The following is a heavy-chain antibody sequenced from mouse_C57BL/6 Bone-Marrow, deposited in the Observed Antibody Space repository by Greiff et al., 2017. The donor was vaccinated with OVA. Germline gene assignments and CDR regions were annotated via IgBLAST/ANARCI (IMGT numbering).Heavy chain of an antibody. Sequence: QVQLQQSGAELARPGASVKMSCKASGYTFTSYTMHWVKQRPGQGLEWIGYINPSSGYTKYKQKFKDKATLTADKSSSTAYMQLSSLTSEDSAVFYCARRAYAYAMDYWGQGTSVTVSS. CDR1: GYTFTSYT. J-gene: IGHJ4*01. CDR2: INPSSGYT. V-gene: IGHV1-4*01. D-gene: IGHD1-1*01. CDR3: ARRAYAYAMDY.